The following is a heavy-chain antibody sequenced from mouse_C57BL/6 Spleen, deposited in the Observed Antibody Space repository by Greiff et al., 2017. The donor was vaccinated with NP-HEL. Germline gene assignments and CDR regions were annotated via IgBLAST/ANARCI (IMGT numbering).Heavy chain of an antibody. J-gene: IGHJ3*01. CDR3: AREGGDWDAY. CDR2: ISYDGSN. Sequence: VQLKESGPGLVKPSQSLSLTCSVTGYSITSGYYWNWIRQFPGNKLEWMGYISYDGSNNYNPSLKNRISITRDTSKNQFFLKLNSVTTEDTATYYCAREGGDWDAYWGQGTLVTVSA. V-gene: IGHV3-6*01. D-gene: IGHD4-1*01. CDR1: GYSITSGYY.